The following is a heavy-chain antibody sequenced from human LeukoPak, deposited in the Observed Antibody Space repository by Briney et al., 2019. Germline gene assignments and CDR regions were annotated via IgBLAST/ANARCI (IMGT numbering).Heavy chain of an antibody. V-gene: IGHV4-59*01. Sequence: SETLSLTCTVSGGSISNYYWSWIRQPPGKGLEWIGYIYYSGSTNYNPSLKSRVTISVDTSKNQFSLKLSSVTAADTALYYCARRPFGAVEKYCSGGSCYSPDYYYYMDVWGKGTTVTVSS. CDR1: GGSISNYY. J-gene: IGHJ6*03. CDR2: IYYSGST. D-gene: IGHD2-15*01. CDR3: ARRPFGAVEKYCSGGSCYSPDYYYYMDV.